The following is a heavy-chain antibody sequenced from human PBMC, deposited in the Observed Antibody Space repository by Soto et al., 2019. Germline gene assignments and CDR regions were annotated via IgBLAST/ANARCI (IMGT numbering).Heavy chain of an antibody. D-gene: IGHD5-12*01. CDR3: ARTIVATIPWFDP. Sequence: SETLSLTCTVSGGSISSGDYYWSWIRQPPGKGLEWIGYIYYSGSTYYNPSLKSRVTISVDTSKNQFSLKLSSVTAADTAVYYCARTIVATIPWFDPWGQGTLVTVSS. CDR2: IYYSGST. CDR1: GGSISSGDYY. J-gene: IGHJ5*02. V-gene: IGHV4-30-4*01.